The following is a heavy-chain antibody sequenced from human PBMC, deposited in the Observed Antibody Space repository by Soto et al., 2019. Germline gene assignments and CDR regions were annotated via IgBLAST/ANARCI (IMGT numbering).Heavy chain of an antibody. Sequence: QVQLVQSGAEVKKPGSSVKVSCKASGGTFSTYTITWVRQAPGQGLEWMGRIIPIIGIINYAEKFQGRGPISADKFTGTDYMELTGLRSDDTAVYYCAGDPDSHYNDSHASSYPWGQGTLVTVSS. CDR1: GGTFSTYT. J-gene: IGHJ5*02. CDR3: AGDPDSHYNDSHASSYP. CDR2: IIPIIGII. V-gene: IGHV1-69*08. D-gene: IGHD4-4*01.